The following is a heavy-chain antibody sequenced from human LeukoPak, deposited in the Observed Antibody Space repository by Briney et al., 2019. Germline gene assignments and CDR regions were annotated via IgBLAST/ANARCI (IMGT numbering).Heavy chain of an antibody. D-gene: IGHD6-19*01. V-gene: IGHV3-30*04. J-gene: IGHJ4*01. Sequence: PGGSLRLSCAASGFTFSSYAMHWVRQAPGKGLEWVAVISYDGSNKYYADSVKGRFTISRDNSKNTLYLQMNSLRAEDTAVYYCARGVGETLSGWTLDYWGHGTLVAVS. CDR2: ISYDGSNK. CDR1: GFTFSSYA. CDR3: ARGVGETLSGWTLDY.